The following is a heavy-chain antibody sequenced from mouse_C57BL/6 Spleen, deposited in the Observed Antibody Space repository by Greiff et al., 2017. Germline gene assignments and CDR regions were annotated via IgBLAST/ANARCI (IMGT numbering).Heavy chain of an antibody. V-gene: IGHV5-4*01. CDR1: GFTFSSYA. J-gene: IGHJ2*01. Sequence: EVKLMESGGGLVKPGGSLKLSCAASGFTFSSYAMSWVRQTPEKRLEWVATISGGGSYTYYPDNVKGRFTISRDKANNNLYLQLSHLKYEDTAMYCCARDLLLYFDYWGQGTTLTVSS. CDR2: ISGGGSYT. CDR3: ARDLLLYFDY. D-gene: IGHD2-1*01.